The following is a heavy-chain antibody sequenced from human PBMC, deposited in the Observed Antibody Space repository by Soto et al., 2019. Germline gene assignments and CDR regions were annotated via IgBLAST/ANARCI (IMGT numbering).Heavy chain of an antibody. CDR2: MNPNSGNT. J-gene: IGHJ4*02. Sequence: QVQLVQSGAEVKKPGASVKVSCKASGYTFTSYDINWVRQATGQGLEWMGWMNPNSGNTGYAQKFQGRVTMTRNTSISTAYMELSSLRSEDTAVYYCARGLRGNWHNGPNSGAFPYWGQGTLVTVSS. V-gene: IGHV1-8*01. D-gene: IGHD1-1*01. CDR3: ARGLRGNWHNGPNSGAFPY. CDR1: GYTFTSYD.